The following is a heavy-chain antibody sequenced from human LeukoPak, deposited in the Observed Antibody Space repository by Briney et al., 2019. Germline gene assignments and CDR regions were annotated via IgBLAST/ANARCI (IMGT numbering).Heavy chain of an antibody. J-gene: IGHJ4*02. D-gene: IGHD3-10*01. Sequence: SETMSLTCTVSGVSITTYYWSWIRQPPGKGLEWIGYIYHSGSTNYSPTLKSRVTISVDTSKNEFSLKLTSVTAADTAVYYCAREANYYGSGSYFEGTFDYWGQGSLVTVSS. CDR1: GVSITTYY. V-gene: IGHV4-59*13. CDR3: AREANYYGSGSYFEGTFDY. CDR2: IYHSGST.